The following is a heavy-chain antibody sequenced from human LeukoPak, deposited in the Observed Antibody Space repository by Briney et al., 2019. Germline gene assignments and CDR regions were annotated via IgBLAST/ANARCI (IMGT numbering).Heavy chain of an antibody. CDR1: GFIFSSYG. V-gene: IGHV3-30*18. D-gene: IGHD7-27*01. Sequence: PGRSLRLSCAASGFIFSSYGMHWVRQAPGKGLEWVTVISYDGSNKYYADSVKGRFIISRDNSKNTLYLQMNSLRTEDTAVYYCAKTGGPWDWGQGTLVTVSS. CDR3: AKTGGPWD. CDR2: ISYDGSNK. J-gene: IGHJ4*02.